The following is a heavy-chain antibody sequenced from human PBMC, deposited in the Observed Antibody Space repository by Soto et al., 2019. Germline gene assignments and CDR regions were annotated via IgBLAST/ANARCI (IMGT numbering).Heavy chain of an antibody. V-gene: IGHV3-15*07. CDR3: TTHDNSGS. D-gene: IGHD3-22*01. Sequence: TGGSLRLSCVVSDFTFSDAWMNWVRQAPGKGLEWVGRIKNKANGGTTDYAAPVKGRFTISRDDSKNTLYLQMNSLKTEDTAVYYCTTHDNSGSWGQGTLVTVSS. CDR1: DFTFSDAW. J-gene: IGHJ5*02. CDR2: IKNKANGGTT.